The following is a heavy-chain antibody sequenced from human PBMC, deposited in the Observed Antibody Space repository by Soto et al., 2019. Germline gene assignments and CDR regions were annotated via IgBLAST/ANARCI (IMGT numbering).Heavy chain of an antibody. Sequence: QVQLVQSGAEVKKPGASVKVSCKASGYTFNTYGVSWVRQAPGQGLEWLGWISPYNGNTNYPQKLQGRVTMTTDTSKSTAYMELRSLRSDETAVYYCARCITGAGSFWYFDLWGRGTLVTVSS. J-gene: IGHJ2*01. CDR2: ISPYNGNT. CDR3: ARCITGAGSFWYFDL. D-gene: IGHD6-19*01. CDR1: GYTFNTYG. V-gene: IGHV1-18*01.